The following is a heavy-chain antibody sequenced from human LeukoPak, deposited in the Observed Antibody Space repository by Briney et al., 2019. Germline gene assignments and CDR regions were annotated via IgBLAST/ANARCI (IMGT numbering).Heavy chain of an antibody. CDR3: VRGVYGDYLFHY. CDR1: GYTFTGYY. J-gene: IGHJ4*02. Sequence: ASVKVSCKASGYTFTGYYMHWVRQAPGQGLEWMGWINPNSGGTNYAQKFQGRVTMTRDTSISTAYMELSRLRSDDTAVYYCVRGVYGDYLFHYWGQGTLVTVSS. D-gene: IGHD4-17*01. V-gene: IGHV1-2*02. CDR2: INPNSGGT.